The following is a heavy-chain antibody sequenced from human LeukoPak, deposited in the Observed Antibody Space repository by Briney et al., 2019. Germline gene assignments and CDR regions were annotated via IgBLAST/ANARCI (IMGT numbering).Heavy chain of an antibody. J-gene: IGHJ4*02. CDR3: AKRSSGSWCFDS. CDR1: GFTFSTSA. D-gene: IGHD6-13*01. V-gene: IGHV3-23*01. Sequence: GGSLRLSCAASGFTFSTSAMSWVRQAPGKGLDWVSSISGSDASTYYEDSVKGRFTISRDNSKNTLFLQMNSLRADDTALYYCAKRSSGSWCFDSWGQGTLVTVSS. CDR2: ISGSDAST.